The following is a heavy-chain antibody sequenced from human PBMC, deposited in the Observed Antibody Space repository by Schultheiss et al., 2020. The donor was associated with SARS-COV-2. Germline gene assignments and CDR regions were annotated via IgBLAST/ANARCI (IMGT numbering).Heavy chain of an antibody. V-gene: IGHV5-51*01. CDR1: GYSFTDYW. J-gene: IGHJ6*02. Sequence: GGSLRLSCKGSGYSFTDYWIGWVRQMSGKGLEWMGIIYPGDSDTRYSPSFQGQVTISADKSISTAYLQWSSLKASDTAMYYCARLDATSLSYYGMDVWGQGTTVTVSS. CDR2: IYPGDSDT. D-gene: IGHD2-2*01. CDR3: ARLDATSLSYYGMDV.